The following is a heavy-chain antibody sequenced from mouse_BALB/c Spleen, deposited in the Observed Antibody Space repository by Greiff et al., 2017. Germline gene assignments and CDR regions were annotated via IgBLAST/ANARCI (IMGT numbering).Heavy chain of an antibody. CDR3: TRLYYGSEAWFAY. D-gene: IGHD1-1*01. J-gene: IGHJ3*01. V-gene: IGHV1-69*02. CDR1: GYTFTSYW. Sequence: VKLQQPGAELVRPGASVKLSCKASGYTFTSYWINWVKQRPGQGLEWIGNIYPSDSYTNYNQKFKDKATLTVDKSSSTAYMQLSSPTSEDSAVYYCTRLYYGSEAWFAYWGQGTLVTVSA. CDR2: IYPSDSYT.